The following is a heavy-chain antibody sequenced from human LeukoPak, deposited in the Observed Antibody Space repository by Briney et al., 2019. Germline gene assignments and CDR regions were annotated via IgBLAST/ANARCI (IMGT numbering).Heavy chain of an antibody. D-gene: IGHD3-22*01. V-gene: IGHV1-69*01. CDR3: ATWSFLTMIVSNAFDI. CDR2: IIPIFGTA. J-gene: IGHJ3*02. CDR1: GGTFSSYA. Sequence: SVKVSCKASGGTFSSYAISWVRQAPGQGLEWMGGIIPIFGTANYAQKFQGRVTITADESTSTAYMELSSLRAEDTAVYYCATWSFLTMIVSNAFDIWGQGTMVTVSS.